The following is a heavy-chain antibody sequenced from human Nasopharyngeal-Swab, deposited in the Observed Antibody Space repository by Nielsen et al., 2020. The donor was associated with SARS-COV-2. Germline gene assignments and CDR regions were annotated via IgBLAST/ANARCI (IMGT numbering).Heavy chain of an antibody. CDR2: IQRDGRST. D-gene: IGHD5-12*01. CDR3: AEGSGWIMDV. CDR1: RFPFSSYW. Sequence: GESLKISCAAARFPFSSYWMNWVRRVPGKGLEWVANIQRDGRSTNYIDSVKGRFTIFRDNAKNSLYLQMNSLRAEDTAVYYCAEGSGWIMDVWGQGTTVTVSS. J-gene: IGHJ6*02. V-gene: IGHV3-7*01.